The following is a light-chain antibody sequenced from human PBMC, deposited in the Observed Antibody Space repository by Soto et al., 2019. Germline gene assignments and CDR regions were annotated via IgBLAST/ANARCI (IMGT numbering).Light chain of an antibody. V-gene: IGLV2-14*03. J-gene: IGLJ2*01. CDR2: DVS. CDR3: SSYSSSTTLL. CDR1: SSDVGGFNY. Sequence: QSVLTQPASVSGSPGQSITISCTGTSSDVGGFNYVSWYQQHPGKAPKLMIYDVSNRPSGVSNRFSGSKSGHTASLTISGLQAEEEADYYCSSYSSSTTLLFGGGTKLTVL.